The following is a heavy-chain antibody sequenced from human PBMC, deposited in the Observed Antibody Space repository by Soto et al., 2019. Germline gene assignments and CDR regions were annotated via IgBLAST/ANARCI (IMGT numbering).Heavy chain of an antibody. CDR1: GYTFSDYY. Sequence: KVSCKASGYTFSDYYIHWVRQAPGQGLEWMGWINPNHGGTNYAQRFQGWVTMTRDTSITTAYMELTSLKSDDTAMYYCARDLLQMGTTLYQFDDWGQGTLVTVS. V-gene: IGHV1-2*04. CDR3: ARDLLQMGTTLYQFDD. CDR2: INPNHGGT. J-gene: IGHJ4*02. D-gene: IGHD2-2*02.